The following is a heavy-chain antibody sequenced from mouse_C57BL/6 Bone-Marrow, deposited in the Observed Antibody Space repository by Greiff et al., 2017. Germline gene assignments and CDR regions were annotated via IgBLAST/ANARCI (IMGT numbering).Heavy chain of an antibody. J-gene: IGHJ4*01. D-gene: IGHD1-1*01. CDR1: GFTFSDYY. CDR3: AFYGSSYGGAMDY. V-gene: IGHV5-12*01. CDR2: ISNGGGST. Sequence: EVQLVESGGGLVQPGGSLKLSCAASGFTFSDYYMYWVRQTPEKRLEWVAYISNGGGSTYYPDTVKGRFTISRDNAKNTLYLQMSRLKSEDTAMYDCAFYGSSYGGAMDYWGQGTSVTVSS.